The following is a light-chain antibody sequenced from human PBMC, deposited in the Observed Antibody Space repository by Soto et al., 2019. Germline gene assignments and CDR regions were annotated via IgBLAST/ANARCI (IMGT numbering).Light chain of an antibody. CDR3: QQYGTSPRT. Sequence: ENVLTQSPGTLSLSPGERATLSCRASQSVSSIFLAWYQQKPGQAPRLLIYGTSSRASGIPDRFSGSGSGTDFTLTISRLEPEDFAVYYCQQYGTSPRTFGQGTKVGIK. V-gene: IGKV3-20*01. CDR1: QSVSSIF. CDR2: GTS. J-gene: IGKJ1*01.